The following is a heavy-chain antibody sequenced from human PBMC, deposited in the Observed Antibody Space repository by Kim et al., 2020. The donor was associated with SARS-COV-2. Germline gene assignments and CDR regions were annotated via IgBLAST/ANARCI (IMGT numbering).Heavy chain of an antibody. Sequence: LKSRVTISVDTSKNQFSLKLSSVTAADTAVYYCARAFPDYTSYYYYGMDVWGQGTTVTVSS. D-gene: IGHD4-4*01. V-gene: IGHV4-31*02. J-gene: IGHJ6*02. CDR3: ARAFPDYTSYYYYGMDV.